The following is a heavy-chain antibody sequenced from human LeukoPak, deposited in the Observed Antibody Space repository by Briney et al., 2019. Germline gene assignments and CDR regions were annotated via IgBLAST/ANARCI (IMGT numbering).Heavy chain of an antibody. V-gene: IGHV3-30*02. CDR2: IRHDGSDK. D-gene: IGHD3-22*01. J-gene: IGHJ4*02. Sequence: GGSLRLSCAASGFTFSRNGIHWVRQAPGKGLEWVAFIRHDGSDKYYADSVKGRFTISRDNFKNTVYLQMNSLRAEDTAVYYCAKCDGTGYYSVELVDYWGQGTLVTVSS. CDR1: GFTFSRNG. CDR3: AKCDGTGYYSVELVDY.